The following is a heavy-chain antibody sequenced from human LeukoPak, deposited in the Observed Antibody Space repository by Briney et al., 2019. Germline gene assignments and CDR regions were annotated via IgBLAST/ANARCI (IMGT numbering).Heavy chain of an antibody. Sequence: GASVKVSCKASGYTFTSYGISWVRQAPGQGLEWMGWISAYNGNTNYAQKLQGRVTMATDTSTNTAYMELRSLRSDDTAVYYCARDPPIAAAGHFDYWGQGTLVTVSS. J-gene: IGHJ4*02. CDR1: GYTFTSYG. CDR2: ISAYNGNT. V-gene: IGHV1-18*01. D-gene: IGHD6-13*01. CDR3: ARDPPIAAAGHFDY.